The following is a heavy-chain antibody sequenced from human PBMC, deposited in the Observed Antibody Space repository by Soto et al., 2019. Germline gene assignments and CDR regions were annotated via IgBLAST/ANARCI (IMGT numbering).Heavy chain of an antibody. D-gene: IGHD2-8*01. CDR2: ILYSGST. V-gene: IGHV4-59*02. CDR1: GDSASGYY. J-gene: IGHJ4*02. CDR3: AREEYTNGIEY. Sequence: PSETLSLTCSVSGDSASGYYCSWIRQPPGKVLEWIGYILYSGSTSYNPSLESRVAISLDTSRNQFSLKLTSVPTADTAVYYCAREEYTNGIEYWGQGTLVTVSS.